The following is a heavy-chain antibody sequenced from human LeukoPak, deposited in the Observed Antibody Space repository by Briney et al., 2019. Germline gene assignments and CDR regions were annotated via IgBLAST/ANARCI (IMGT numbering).Heavy chain of an antibody. CDR2: INQDGSEK. CDR3: ARDLYSSSWYYYYYYMDV. J-gene: IGHJ6*03. CDR1: GFSFTTYW. V-gene: IGHV3-7*01. D-gene: IGHD6-13*01. Sequence: GGSLRLSCAASGFSFTTYWMGWVRQAPGKGLEWVANINQDGSEKYYVDSVKGRFTISRDNAKNSLYLQMNSLRAEDTAVCYCARDLYSSSWYYYYYYMDVWGKGTTVTVSS.